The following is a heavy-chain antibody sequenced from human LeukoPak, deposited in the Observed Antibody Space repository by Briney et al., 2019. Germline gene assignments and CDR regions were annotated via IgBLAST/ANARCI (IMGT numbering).Heavy chain of an antibody. J-gene: IGHJ4*02. CDR3: ARGLGYCSSTSCYRPRGQGPYFDY. CDR2: IYHSGST. CDR1: GGSISSGGYS. D-gene: IGHD2-2*02. V-gene: IGHV4-30-2*01. Sequence: PSETLSLTCAVSGGSISSGGYSWSWIRQPPGKGREWIGYIYHSGSTYYNPSLKSRVTISVDRSKNQFSLKLSSVTAADTAVYYCARGLGYCSSTSCYRPRGQGPYFDYWGQGTLVTVSS.